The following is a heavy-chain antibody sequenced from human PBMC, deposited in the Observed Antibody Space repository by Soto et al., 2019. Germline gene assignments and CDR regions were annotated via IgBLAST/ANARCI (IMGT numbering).Heavy chain of an antibody. CDR3: ARLEAGVKLDY. V-gene: IGHV1-3*01. CDR2: INVGTDKT. J-gene: IGHJ4*02. Sequence: QVQLVQSGAEVKKPGASVKISCKTSGYSFIKNAIYWVRQAPGQRPEWMGWINVGTDKTKYSEKFQGRVTITTDTSASTAYMELTSLGSEDTAVYYCARLEAGVKLDYWGQGTPVTVSS. CDR1: GYSFIKNA.